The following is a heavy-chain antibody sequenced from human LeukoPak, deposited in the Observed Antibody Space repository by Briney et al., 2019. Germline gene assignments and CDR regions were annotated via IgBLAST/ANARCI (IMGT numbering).Heavy chain of an antibody. CDR2: NSASGDTT. V-gene: IGHV3-23*01. CDR1: GFTFSSHV. Sequence: GGSLRLSCAASGFTFSSHVMSWVRQAPGKGLEWVSDNSASGDTTYYADSVKGRFTISRDNSKNTLDLQVSSLRVEDTAVYYCAKGGCSSTSCLTQHWGQGTLVTVSS. CDR3: AKGGCSSTSCLTQH. D-gene: IGHD2-2*01. J-gene: IGHJ1*01.